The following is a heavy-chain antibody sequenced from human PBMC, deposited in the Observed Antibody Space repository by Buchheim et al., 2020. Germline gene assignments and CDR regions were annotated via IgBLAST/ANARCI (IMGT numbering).Heavy chain of an antibody. V-gene: IGHV4-34*01. Sequence: QVQLQQWGAGLLKPSETPSLTCAVYGGSFSGYYWSWIRQPPGKGLEWIGEINHSGSTNYNPSLKSRVTISVDTTQNQFSLKLSSVTAADTAMYYCARGRIRRYGMDVWGQGTT. CDR1: GGSFSGYY. J-gene: IGHJ6*02. D-gene: IGHD3-10*01. CDR3: ARGRIRRYGMDV. CDR2: INHSGST.